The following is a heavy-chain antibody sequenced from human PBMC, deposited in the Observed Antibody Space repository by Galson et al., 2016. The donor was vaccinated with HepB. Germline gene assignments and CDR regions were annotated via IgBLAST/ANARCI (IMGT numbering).Heavy chain of an antibody. CDR1: GDTFSKHG. V-gene: IGHV1-69*11. Sequence: SVKVSCKGSGDTFSKHGINWVRRAPGQGLEWMGSIIPIIGNTDYAQKFRGTVPITADASINTGHMELSGLTFEDTAVYYCARCGPRDFSMGNLEFYFFFGMDVWGQGTTVTVSS. D-gene: IGHD3-10*01. J-gene: IGHJ6*02. CDR2: IIPIIGNT. CDR3: ARCGPRDFSMGNLEFYFFFGMDV.